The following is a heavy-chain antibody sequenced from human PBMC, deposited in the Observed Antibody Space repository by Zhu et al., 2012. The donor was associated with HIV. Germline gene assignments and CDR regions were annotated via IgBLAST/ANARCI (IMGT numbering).Heavy chain of an antibody. V-gene: IGHV4-39*05. CDR3: AKTRTSGWYSYAFHV. D-gene: IGHD6-19*01. J-gene: IGHJ3*01. CDR1: GGSISSSSSF. CDR2: AYYGGTT. Sequence: QVLLQESGPGLVKPSETPSLTCTVSGGSISSSSSFWGWVRQTPGKGLEWIGSAYYGGTTYYTPSLMSRLTISVDTSKNQCSLRLSSVTAADTGLYYCAKTRTSGWYSYAFHVWGQGTTVTVSS.